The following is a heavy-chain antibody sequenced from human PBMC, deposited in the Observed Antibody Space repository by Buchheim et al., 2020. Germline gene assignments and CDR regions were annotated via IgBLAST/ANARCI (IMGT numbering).Heavy chain of an antibody. CDR1: GVSISRGGYY. V-gene: IGHV4-31*03. Sequence: QVQLQESGPGLVRPSQTLSLICTVSGVSISRGGYYWNWIRQHPGKGLEWIGYIYFTGSTYYNPSLKSRVNMSVDTSKNQFSLKLTSVTAADTAVYYCARDLPPGPWGQGTL. CDR2: IYFTGST. J-gene: IGHJ5*02. CDR3: ARDLPPGP.